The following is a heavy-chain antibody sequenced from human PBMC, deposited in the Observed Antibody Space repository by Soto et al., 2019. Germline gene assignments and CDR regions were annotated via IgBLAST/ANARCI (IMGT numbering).Heavy chain of an antibody. Sequence: ESGGGVVQPGRSLRLSCAASGFTFSSYGIHWVRQAPGKGLEWVAVIWYDGSNKYYADSVKGRFTISRDNSKNTLYLQMNSLRAEDTAVYYCAREGKDIVATIRPYYFDYWGQGTLVTVSS. V-gene: IGHV3-33*01. J-gene: IGHJ4*02. CDR3: AREGKDIVATIRPYYFDY. D-gene: IGHD5-12*01. CDR2: IWYDGSNK. CDR1: GFTFSSYG.